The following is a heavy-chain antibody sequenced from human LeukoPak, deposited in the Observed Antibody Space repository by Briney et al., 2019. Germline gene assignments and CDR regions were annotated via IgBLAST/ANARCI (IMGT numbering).Heavy chain of an antibody. D-gene: IGHD2-2*01. CDR3: AGNEGYCSNLNCHANMSI. J-gene: IGHJ6*04. CDR1: GFTFSSRS. Sequence: PGGSLRLSCTASGFTFSSRSMEWVRQAPGKGLEWVSSMDSSSTYIYYADSVKGRFTMSRDNARNSLYLQMDSLRAEDTAVYFCAGNEGYCSNLNCHANMSIWGKGTTVTVSS. CDR2: MDSSSTYI. V-gene: IGHV3-21*01.